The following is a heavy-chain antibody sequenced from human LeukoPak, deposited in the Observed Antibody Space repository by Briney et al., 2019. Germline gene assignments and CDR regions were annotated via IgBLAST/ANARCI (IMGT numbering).Heavy chain of an antibody. D-gene: IGHD4-17*01. Sequence: SETLTLTCTVSGGSISSYYWSWIRQPPWKGLEWIGYVYYSGSTNYNPSLKSRVTISVDTSKNQFSLKLSSVTAADTAVYYCARGVTTTYYYYGMDVWGQGTTVTVSS. J-gene: IGHJ6*02. V-gene: IGHV4-59*01. CDR2: VYYSGST. CDR1: GGSISSYY. CDR3: ARGVTTTYYYYGMDV.